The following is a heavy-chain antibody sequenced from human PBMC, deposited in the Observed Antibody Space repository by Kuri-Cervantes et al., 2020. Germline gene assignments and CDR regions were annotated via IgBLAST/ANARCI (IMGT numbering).Heavy chain of an antibody. V-gene: IGHV3-30-3*02. Sequence: GESLKISCVASGFTFSSYAMQWVRLAPGKGLEWVAAISHDETRKYYADSVKGRFTISRDNSKNTLYLQMNSLRAEDTAVYYCAKLRIAVADTTDYWGQGTLVTVSS. CDR1: GFTFSSYA. CDR2: ISHDETRK. D-gene: IGHD6-19*01. J-gene: IGHJ4*02. CDR3: AKLRIAVADTTDY.